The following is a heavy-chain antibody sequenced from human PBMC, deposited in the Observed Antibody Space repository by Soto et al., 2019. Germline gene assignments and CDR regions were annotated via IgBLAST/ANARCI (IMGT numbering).Heavy chain of an antibody. CDR3: AREFSNSPEAFDS. CDR2: IYYTGST. V-gene: IGHV4-61*01. CDR1: GGSVNSDTFY. J-gene: IGHJ4*02. D-gene: IGHD6-6*01. Sequence: ATLSLTCPVSGGSVNSDTFYWSWIRQPPGRGLEWIGYIYYTGSTNYNPSLKSRVTISINTSRNQFSLKLTSVTAADTAVYYCAREFSNSPEAFDSWGQGSLVTVSS.